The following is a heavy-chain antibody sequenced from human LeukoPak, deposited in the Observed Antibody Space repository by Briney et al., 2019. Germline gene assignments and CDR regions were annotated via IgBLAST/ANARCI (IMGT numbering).Heavy chain of an antibody. J-gene: IGHJ3*02. CDR2: ISSSSSYI. V-gene: IGHV3-21*01. Sequence: GGSLRLSCAASGFTFSSYSMNWVRQAPGKGLEWVSSISSSSSYIYYADSVKGRFTISRDNAKNSLYLQMNSLRAEDTAVYYCVRDLLEYYDYVWGSYRLGAFDIWGQGTMVTVSS. D-gene: IGHD3-16*02. CDR1: GFTFSSYS. CDR3: VRDLLEYYDYVWGSYRLGAFDI.